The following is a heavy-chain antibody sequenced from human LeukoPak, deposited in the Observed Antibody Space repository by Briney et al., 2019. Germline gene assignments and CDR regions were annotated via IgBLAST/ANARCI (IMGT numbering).Heavy chain of an antibody. D-gene: IGHD3-22*01. CDR3: ATSDDSSGSD. CDR1: GFTFSRYW. V-gene: IGHV3-7*01. CDR2: INLDGSVR. J-gene: IGHJ4*02. Sequence: GGSLRLSCAASGFTFSRYWMSWVRQAPGKGLEWVANINLDGSVRHYVDSARGRFTISRDNAKNSLYLQMSSLRAEDTALYYCATSDDSSGSDWGQGTLVTVSS.